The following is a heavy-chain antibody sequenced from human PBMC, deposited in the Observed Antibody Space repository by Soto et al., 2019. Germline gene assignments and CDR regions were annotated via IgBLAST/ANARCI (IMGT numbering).Heavy chain of an antibody. V-gene: IGHV1-2*04. Sequence: ASVKVSCKASGYTFTGYYMHWVRQAPGQGLEWMGWINPNSGGTNYAQKFQGWVTMTRDTSISTAYMELSRLRSDDTAVYYCARLALFGELFSSPRYYYGMDVWGQGTTVTVSS. D-gene: IGHD3-10*02. CDR3: ARLALFGELFSSPRYYYGMDV. CDR1: GYTFTGYY. CDR2: INPNSGGT. J-gene: IGHJ6*02.